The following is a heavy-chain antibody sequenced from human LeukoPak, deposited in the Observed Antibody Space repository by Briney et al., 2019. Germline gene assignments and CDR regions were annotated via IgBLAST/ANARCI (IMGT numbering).Heavy chain of an antibody. J-gene: IGHJ5*02. Sequence: GGSLRLSCAASGFTFSRYAMSWVRQAPGRGLEWVSAISDSGTRTEHVDSVKGRFTISRDNSKNTLYLQMNSLRAEDTAVYYCATAFDYALDNWFDPWGQGTLVTVSS. CDR2: ISDSGTRT. CDR1: GFTFSRYA. CDR3: ATAFDYALDNWFDP. V-gene: IGHV3-23*01. D-gene: IGHD4-17*01.